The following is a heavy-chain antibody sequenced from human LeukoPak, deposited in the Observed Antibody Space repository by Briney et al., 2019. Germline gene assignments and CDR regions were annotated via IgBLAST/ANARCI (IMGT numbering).Heavy chain of an antibody. Sequence: ASVKVSCKASGYTFMDHYMHWVRQAPGQGLEWMGWINPNSGGTNYAQIFQGRVTMTRDTSISTAYMELSRLRSDDTAVYYCARRLRTRFDADFDYWGQGTLVTVSS. J-gene: IGHJ4*02. CDR3: ARRLRTRFDADFDY. CDR2: INPNSGGT. V-gene: IGHV1-2*02. CDR1: GYTFMDHY. D-gene: IGHD3-16*01.